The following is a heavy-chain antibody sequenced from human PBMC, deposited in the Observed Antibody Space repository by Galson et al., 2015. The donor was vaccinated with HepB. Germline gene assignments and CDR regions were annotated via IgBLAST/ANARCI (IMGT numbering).Heavy chain of an antibody. CDR3: ARDLALGTTIISDY. CDR2: TWYDGSEK. Sequence: SLRLSCAASGFTFSGSAIHWVRQAPGKGLEWVAVTWYDGSEKYYANSVKGRFTISRDNSRNTLYLQMNSLRAEDTAVYYCARDLALGTTIISDYWGQGTLVTVSS. D-gene: IGHD3-22*01. V-gene: IGHV3-33*08. J-gene: IGHJ4*02. CDR1: GFTFSGSA.